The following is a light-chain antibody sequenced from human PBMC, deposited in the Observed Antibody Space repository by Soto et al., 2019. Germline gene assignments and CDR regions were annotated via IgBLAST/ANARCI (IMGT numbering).Light chain of an antibody. J-gene: IGLJ2*01. Sequence: QSALTQPASVSGSPGQSITISCTGTSMTVGGYNYVSWYQHHPGKPPKLIIYEVSNRPSGISNRFSGSKSGNAASLTISGLQAEDEADYYCSSFTSSNTVLFGGGTKLTVL. V-gene: IGLV2-14*01. CDR2: EVS. CDR3: SSFTSSNTVL. CDR1: SMTVGGYNY.